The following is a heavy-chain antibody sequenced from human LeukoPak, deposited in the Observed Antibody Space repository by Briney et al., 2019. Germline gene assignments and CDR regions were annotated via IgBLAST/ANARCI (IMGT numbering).Heavy chain of an antibody. CDR2: IKSKTDGGTT. J-gene: IGHJ4*02. CDR3: TTSRGYITGAFFGY. D-gene: IGHD5-18*01. Sequence: PGGSLRLSCAASGFTFRNAWMSWVRQAPGKGLEWVGLIKSKTDGGTTDYAAPVKDRLSISRDDSRTTLYLQMDSLKPEDTAVYYCTTSRGYITGAFFGYWGQGTLVTVSS. V-gene: IGHV3-15*01. CDR1: GFTFRNAW.